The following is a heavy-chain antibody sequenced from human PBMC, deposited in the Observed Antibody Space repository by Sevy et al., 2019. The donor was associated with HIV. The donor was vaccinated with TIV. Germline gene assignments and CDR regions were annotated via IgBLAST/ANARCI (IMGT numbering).Heavy chain of an antibody. J-gene: IGHJ5*02. Sequence: GGSLRLSCAASGFTFSSYSMNWVRQAPGKGLEWVSSISSSGSNIYYADSVKGRFTISRDNAKNSLYLQMNSLRAEDTAVYYCSRLLALGWFDPWGQGTLVTVSS. V-gene: IGHV3-21*01. CDR3: SRLLALGWFDP. CDR1: GFTFSSYS. CDR2: ISSSGSNI. D-gene: IGHD3-3*02.